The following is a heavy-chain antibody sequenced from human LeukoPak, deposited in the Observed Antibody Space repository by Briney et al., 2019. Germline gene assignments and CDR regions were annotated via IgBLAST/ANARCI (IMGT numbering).Heavy chain of an antibody. J-gene: IGHJ4*02. D-gene: IGHD6-19*01. V-gene: IGHV4-59*12. CDR2: IYYSGST. Sequence: PWETLSLTCTVSGRSIGTYYWSGVRQPPGKGLEWLGSIYYSGSTNYNPSLKSRVTISLAKSENDFFLKLTSVTVADTAVYYCARDRRWGSGWFYDYWGQGTLMTVSS. CDR3: ARDRRWGSGWFYDY. CDR1: GRSIGTYY.